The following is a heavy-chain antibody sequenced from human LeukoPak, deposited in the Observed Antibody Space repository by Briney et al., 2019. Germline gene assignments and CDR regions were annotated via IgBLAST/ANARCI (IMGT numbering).Heavy chain of an antibody. CDR1: GFTFSSYA. Sequence: PGGSLRLSCAASGFTFSSYAMSWVRQAPGKGLEWVSAISGSGGRTYYADSVKGRFTISRDNPKNTVYLQMNRLRAEDTAVYYCASDRASYYYGSGSYYSPYWGQGCLVTVSS. D-gene: IGHD3-10*01. V-gene: IGHV3-23*01. J-gene: IGHJ4*02. CDR2: ISGSGGRT. CDR3: ASDRASYYYGSGSYYSPY.